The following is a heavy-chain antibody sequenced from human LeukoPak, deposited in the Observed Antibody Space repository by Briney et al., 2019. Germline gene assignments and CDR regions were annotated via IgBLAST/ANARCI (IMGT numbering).Heavy chain of an antibody. CDR3: ARAAYSSGPDY. CDR2: ISPSSGNI. V-gene: IGHV3-48*02. J-gene: IGHJ4*02. Sequence: GGSLRLSCAASGFTFSTFSMNWVRQAPGKGLEWVSYISPSSGNIHYADSVRGRFTISRDNAKNSLYLQVNSLRDEDTAMYFCARAAYSSGPDYWGQGTLVTVSS. D-gene: IGHD6-19*01. CDR1: GFTFSTFS.